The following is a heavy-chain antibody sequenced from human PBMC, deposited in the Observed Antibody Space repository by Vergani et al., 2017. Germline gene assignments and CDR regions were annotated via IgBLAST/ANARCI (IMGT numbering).Heavy chain of an antibody. CDR2: ISPYNHKT. Sequence: QVQLVQSGAEVKRPGASVKISCKASGFTFTNYYIHWVRQAPGQGLEWMGWISPYNHKTLYSQKVEGRVTMTSDTSSSTVFLELRRLTSDDTAIYYCARSQMATNDFDLWGRGTLVTVSS. V-gene: IGHV1-18*04. J-gene: IGHJ4*02. CDR1: GFTFTNYY. CDR3: ARSQMATNDFDL. D-gene: IGHD5-24*01.